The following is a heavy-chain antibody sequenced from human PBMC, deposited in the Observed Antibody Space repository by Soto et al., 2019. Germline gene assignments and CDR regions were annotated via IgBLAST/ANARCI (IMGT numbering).Heavy chain of an antibody. CDR2: IIPILGIA. CDR1: GGTFSSYT. CDR3: ARSPFSGVIRWFDV. D-gene: IGHD2-15*01. Sequence: SVEVSCKASGGTFSSYTISWVRQAPGQGLEWMGRIIPILGIANYAQKFQGRVTITADKSTSTAYMELSSLRSEDTAVYYCARSPFSGVIRWFDVWGQRTLV. V-gene: IGHV1-69*02. J-gene: IGHJ5*02.